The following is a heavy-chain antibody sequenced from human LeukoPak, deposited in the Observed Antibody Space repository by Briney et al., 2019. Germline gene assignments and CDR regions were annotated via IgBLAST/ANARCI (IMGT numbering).Heavy chain of an antibody. V-gene: IGHV1-2*02. CDR2: INPNSGGT. Sequence: GASVKVSCKASGYTFTGYYMHWVRQAPGQGLEWMGWINPNSGGTNYAQKFQGRVTMTRDTSISTAYMELSRLRSDDTAVYYCASTPGYSYGFFYYYYMDVWGKGTTVTVSS. D-gene: IGHD5-18*01. CDR3: ASTPGYSYGFFYYYYMDV. J-gene: IGHJ6*03. CDR1: GYTFTGYY.